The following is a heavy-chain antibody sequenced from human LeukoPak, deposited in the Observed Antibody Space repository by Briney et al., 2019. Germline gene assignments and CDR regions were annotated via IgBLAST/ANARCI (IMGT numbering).Heavy chain of an antibody. Sequence: PGGSLRLSCAASGFTFSSYSMNWVRQAPGQGLEWVSSITRSNYVYYADSVPGRFTISSDNAKNSLYLPMNSLRAEDTAGYYCAGNASSGRRDAFDIWGQGTMVTVSS. CDR1: GFTFSSYS. D-gene: IGHD3-22*01. CDR2: ITRSNYV. V-gene: IGHV3-21*06. J-gene: IGHJ3*02. CDR3: AGNASSGRRDAFDI.